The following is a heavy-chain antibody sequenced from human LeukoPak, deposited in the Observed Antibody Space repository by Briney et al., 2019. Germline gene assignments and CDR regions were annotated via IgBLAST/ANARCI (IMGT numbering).Heavy chain of an antibody. CDR2: IYSGGST. J-gene: IGHJ4*02. CDR3: ATGYSSSWYDY. CDR1: GFTVSSNY. D-gene: IGHD6-13*01. Sequence: SGGSLRLSCAASGFTVSSNYMSWVRQAPGKGLEWVSVIYSGGSTYYADSVKGRFTISRDNSKNTLYLQTNSLRAEDTAVYYCATGYSSSWYDYWGQGTLVTVSS. V-gene: IGHV3-66*01.